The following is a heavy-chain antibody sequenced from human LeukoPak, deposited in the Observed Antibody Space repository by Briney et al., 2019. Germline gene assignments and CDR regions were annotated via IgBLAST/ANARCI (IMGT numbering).Heavy chain of an antibody. Sequence: PGGSLRLSCAASGFTFSSYWMSWVRQAPGKGLEWVANIKQDGSEKYYVDSVKGRFTISRDNAKNSLYLQMNSLRAEDTAVYYCARDWRAVHYGIYYYYGMDVWGQGTTVTVSS. D-gene: IGHD3-16*01. CDR3: ARDWRAVHYGIYYYYGMDV. V-gene: IGHV3-7*01. CDR2: IKQDGSEK. CDR1: GFTFSSYW. J-gene: IGHJ6*02.